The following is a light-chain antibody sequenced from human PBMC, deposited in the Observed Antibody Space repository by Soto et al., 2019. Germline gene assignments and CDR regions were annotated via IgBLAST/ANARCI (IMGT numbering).Light chain of an antibody. CDR2: EVN. CDR3: NSYAGGSRWV. Sequence: QSALTQPASVSGSPEQSVTISCTGTGSDVGGYNYVSWYQQHPGKAPKVVIYEVNKRPSGVPDRFSGSKSGNTASLTVSGLQAEDEADYYCNSYAGGSRWVFGGGTKLTVL. CDR1: GSDVGGYNY. V-gene: IGLV2-8*01. J-gene: IGLJ2*01.